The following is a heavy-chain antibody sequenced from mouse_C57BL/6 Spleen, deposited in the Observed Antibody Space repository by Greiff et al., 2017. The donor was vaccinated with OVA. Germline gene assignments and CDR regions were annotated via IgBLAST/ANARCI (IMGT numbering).Heavy chain of an antibody. J-gene: IGHJ2*01. D-gene: IGHD1-1*01. CDR1: GYTFTSYG. V-gene: IGHV1-81*01. Sequence: VQLQESGAELARPGASVKLSCKASGYTFTSYGISWVKQRTGQGLEWIGEIYPRSGNTYYNEKFKGKATLTADKSSSTAYMELRSLTSEDSAVDFCARKGGSSLFDYWGQGTTLTVSS. CDR2: IYPRSGNT. CDR3: ARKGGSSLFDY.